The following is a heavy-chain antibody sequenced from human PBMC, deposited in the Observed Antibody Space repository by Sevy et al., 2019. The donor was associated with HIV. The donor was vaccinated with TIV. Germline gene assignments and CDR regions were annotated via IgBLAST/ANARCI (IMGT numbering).Heavy chain of an antibody. V-gene: IGHV3-74*01. Sequence: GGSLRLSCAASGFTFSSYWMHWVRQAPGKGLVWVSRINRDGSSTSYADSVKGRFTISRDNAKNTLYLQMNSLRAEDTAVYYCATLALSSGSNWVQGTLVTVSS. D-gene: IGHD6-19*01. CDR3: ATLALSSGSN. J-gene: IGHJ4*02. CDR1: GFTFSSYW. CDR2: INRDGSST.